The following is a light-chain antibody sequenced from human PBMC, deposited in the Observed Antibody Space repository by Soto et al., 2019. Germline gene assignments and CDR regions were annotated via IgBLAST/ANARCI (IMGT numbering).Light chain of an antibody. CDR2: EGG. J-gene: IGLJ1*01. CDR3: GSSAPSRTVV. CDR1: SSAVGSYRF. V-gene: IGLV2-23*01. Sequence: ALTQPASVSGSPGQSITISCTGSSSAVGSYRFVSWYQHHPGKVPKLIIYEGGKRPSGVSNRFSGSEPGNTASLTISGLQAEDEADYYCGSSAPSRTVVFGTGTKLTVL.